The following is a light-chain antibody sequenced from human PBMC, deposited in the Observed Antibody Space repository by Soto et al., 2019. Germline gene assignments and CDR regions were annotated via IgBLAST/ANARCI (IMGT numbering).Light chain of an antibody. V-gene: IGKV3-15*01. CDR3: QQNKHWPGT. Sequence: EIVMTQSPATLSVSPGERATLSCRASQSVSSYLAWYQQKPGQAPRLLIYDASTRATGIPVRFSGSGSGTEFPPTVSSLQSEDFGVYYCQQNKHWPGTFGQGTKVEIK. CDR1: QSVSSY. CDR2: DAS. J-gene: IGKJ1*01.